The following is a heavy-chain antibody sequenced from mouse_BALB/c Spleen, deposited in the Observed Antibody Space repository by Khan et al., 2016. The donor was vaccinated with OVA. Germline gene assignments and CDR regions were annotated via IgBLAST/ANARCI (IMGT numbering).Heavy chain of an antibody. Sequence: EVELVESGGGLVQPGGSRKLSCAASGFTFSDYGMAWVRQAPGKGPEWVAFLSTLAYSIYYADTVTGRFTISRENAKNTLYLEMSSLRSEDTAMSYCVRGLRLFAYWGQGTLVTVSA. D-gene: IGHD1-2*01. CDR3: VRGLRLFAY. CDR1: GFTFSDYG. J-gene: IGHJ3*01. V-gene: IGHV5-15*02. CDR2: LSTLAYSI.